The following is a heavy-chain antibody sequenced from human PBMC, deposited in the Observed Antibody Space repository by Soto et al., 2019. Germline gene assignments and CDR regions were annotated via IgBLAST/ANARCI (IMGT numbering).Heavy chain of an antibody. D-gene: IGHD3-22*01. CDR2: IYYSGST. CDR3: ARYYYDSSGYHWFDP. CDR1: GGSISSSSYY. Sequence: LSLTCTVSGGSISSSSYYWGWIRQPPGKGLEWIVGIYYSGSTYYNPSLKSRVTISVDTSKNQFSLKLSSVTAADTAVYYCARYYYDSSGYHWFDPWGQGTLVTVSS. V-gene: IGHV4-39*01. J-gene: IGHJ5*02.